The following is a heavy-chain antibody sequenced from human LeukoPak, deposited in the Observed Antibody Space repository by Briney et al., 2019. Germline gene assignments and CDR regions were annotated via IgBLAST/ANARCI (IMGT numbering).Heavy chain of an antibody. J-gene: IGHJ4*02. CDR3: ARDPDSSGYYAYYFDY. Sequence: GGSLRLSCAASGFTFSSYAMHWVRQAPGKGLEWVAVISYDGSNKYYADSVMGRFTISRDNSKNTLYLQMNSLRAEDTAVYYCARDPDSSGYYAYYFDYWGQGTLVTVSS. CDR1: GFTFSSYA. CDR2: ISYDGSNK. D-gene: IGHD3-22*01. V-gene: IGHV3-30-3*01.